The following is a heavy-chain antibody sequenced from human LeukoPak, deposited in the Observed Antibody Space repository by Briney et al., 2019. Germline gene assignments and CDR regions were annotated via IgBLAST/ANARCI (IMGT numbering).Heavy chain of an antibody. D-gene: IGHD1-26*01. V-gene: IGHV3-23*01. Sequence: GGSLRLSCAASGFTFSSYAMSWVRQAPGKGLEWVSAISGSGGSTYYADSVKGRFTISRDKSKNTLYLQMNSLRAEDTAVYYCAKAIVGATKGRDYYYYYGMDVWGQGTTVTVSS. CDR3: AKAIVGATKGRDYYYYYGMDV. CDR2: ISGSGGST. J-gene: IGHJ6*02. CDR1: GFTFSSYA.